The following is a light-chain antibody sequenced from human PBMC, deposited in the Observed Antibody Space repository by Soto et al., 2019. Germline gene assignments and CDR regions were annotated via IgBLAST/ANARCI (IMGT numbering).Light chain of an antibody. V-gene: IGKV3-11*01. J-gene: IGKJ3*01. CDR3: QQRSNCPT. CDR1: QSVSSY. CDR2: DAS. Sequence: EIVLTQSPATLSLSPGERATLSCRASQSVSSYLAWYQQKPGQAPRLLIYDASNRATGIPARFSGSGSGTAFTLTISSLEPEDFAVYYCQQRSNCPTFGPGTKVDIK.